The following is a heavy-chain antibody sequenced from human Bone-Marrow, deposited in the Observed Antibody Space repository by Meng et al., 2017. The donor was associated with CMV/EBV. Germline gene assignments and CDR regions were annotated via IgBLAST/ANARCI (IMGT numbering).Heavy chain of an antibody. D-gene: IGHD3-22*01. CDR3: AKERYYYDSSGPGVDY. J-gene: IGHJ4*02. Sequence: GGSLRLSCAASGFTFSSYAMHWVRQAPGKGLEWVAVISYDGSNKYYADSVKGRFTISRDNSKNTLYLQMNSLRAEDTAVYYCAKERYYYDSSGPGVDYWGQGTLVTVSS. V-gene: IGHV3-30*04. CDR1: GFTFSSYA. CDR2: ISYDGSNK.